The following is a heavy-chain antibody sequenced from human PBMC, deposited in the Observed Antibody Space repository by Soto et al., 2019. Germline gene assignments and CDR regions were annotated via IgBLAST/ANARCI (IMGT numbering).Heavy chain of an antibody. CDR3: AKDLRRVVVTPGAY. D-gene: IGHD2-15*01. CDR2: ISGSGGST. Sequence: EVQLLESGGGFVQPGGSLRLSCAASGFTFSSYAMSWVRQAPGKGLEWVSAISGSGGSTYYADSVKGRFTISRDNSKNTLYLQMNSLRAEDTAVYYCAKDLRRVVVTPGAYWGQGTLVTVSS. CDR1: GFTFSSYA. V-gene: IGHV3-23*01. J-gene: IGHJ4*02.